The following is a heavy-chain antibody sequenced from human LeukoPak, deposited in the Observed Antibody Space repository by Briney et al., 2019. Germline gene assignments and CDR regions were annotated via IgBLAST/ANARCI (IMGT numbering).Heavy chain of an antibody. CDR3: ARDQYDTWSRRGNFDS. D-gene: IGHD3-3*01. CDR1: GFTFSNYN. V-gene: IGHV3-48*01. CDR2: IDSTSSPT. J-gene: IGHJ4*02. Sequence: GGSLRLSCVASGFTFSNYNMNWVRQAPGKGLEWISYIDSTSSPTYYADSVKGRFTISRDSAKNAQYLQMNSLRVEDTAVFYCARDQYDTWSRRGNFDSWGQGTLVIVSS.